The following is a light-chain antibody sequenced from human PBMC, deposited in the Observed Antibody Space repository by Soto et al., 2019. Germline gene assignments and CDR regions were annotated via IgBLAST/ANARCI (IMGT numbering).Light chain of an antibody. CDR2: WAS. Sequence: DIVMTQSPDSLAVSLGERATINCKSSQSVIYSSNNKNYLAWYQQKPGQPPKLLIYWASTRESGVPDRFSGSGSGTDFTLTISSLQAEDVAVYYCQQYPRIPLYTFGQGTKLEIK. CDR1: QSVIYSSNNKNY. V-gene: IGKV4-1*01. J-gene: IGKJ2*01. CDR3: QQYPRIPLYT.